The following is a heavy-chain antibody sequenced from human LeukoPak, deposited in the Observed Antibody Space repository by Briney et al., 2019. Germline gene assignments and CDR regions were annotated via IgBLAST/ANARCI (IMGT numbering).Heavy chain of an antibody. J-gene: IGHJ5*02. V-gene: IGHV4-34*01. CDR1: GGSFSGYY. D-gene: IGHD2-15*01. CDR3: ARDLRYCSGGSCYAARWFDP. Sequence: KPSESLSLTCAVYGGSFSGYYWSWIRQPPGEGLEWIGEIYHSGSTNYNPSLKSRVTISVDTSKNQFSLKLSSVTAADTAVYYCARDLRYCSGGSCYAARWFDPWGQGTLVTVSS. CDR2: IYHSGST.